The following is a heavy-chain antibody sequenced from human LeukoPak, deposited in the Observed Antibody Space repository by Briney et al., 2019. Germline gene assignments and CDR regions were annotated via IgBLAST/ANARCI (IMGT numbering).Heavy chain of an antibody. Sequence: SVKVSCKGSAGTFTSYAISWVRQAPGQGLEWKGGIIPIFGTANYAQKFQGRVTITADESTSTAYMELSSLRSEDTAVYYCARASIAAAGTLDYWGQGTLVTVSS. J-gene: IGHJ4*02. V-gene: IGHV1-69*13. D-gene: IGHD6-13*01. CDR3: ARASIAAAGTLDY. CDR2: IIPIFGTA. CDR1: AGTFTSYA.